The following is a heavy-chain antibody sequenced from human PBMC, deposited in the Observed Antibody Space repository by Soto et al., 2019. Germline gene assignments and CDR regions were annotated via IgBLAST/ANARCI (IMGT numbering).Heavy chain of an antibody. CDR3: ARDQHSTQPADYYYYMDV. J-gene: IGHJ6*03. Sequence: SETLSLTCTVSGGSISSDGYYWSWIRQHPGKGLEWIGYIYYSGSTYYNPSLKSRVTISVDTSKNQFSLKLSSVTAADTAVYYCARDQHSTQPADYYYYMDVWGKGTTVTVSS. D-gene: IGHD6-13*01. CDR2: IYYSGST. CDR1: GGSISSDGYY. V-gene: IGHV4-31*03.